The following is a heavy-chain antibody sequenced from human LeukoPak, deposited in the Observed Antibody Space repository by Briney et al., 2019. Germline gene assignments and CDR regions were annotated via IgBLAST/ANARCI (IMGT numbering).Heavy chain of an antibody. D-gene: IGHD5-18*01. CDR2: INEDGSDK. CDR3: ARDAAYGYDRFDY. J-gene: IGHJ4*02. CDR1: GFMFSDYW. Sequence: PGGSLRLSCAASGFMFSDYWMAWVRQAPGKGLEWLANINEDGSDKNYVASEKGRFTISRDNAKKSLYLQMNSLRGEDTAVYYCARDAAYGYDRFDYWGRGTQVTVSS. V-gene: IGHV3-7*01.